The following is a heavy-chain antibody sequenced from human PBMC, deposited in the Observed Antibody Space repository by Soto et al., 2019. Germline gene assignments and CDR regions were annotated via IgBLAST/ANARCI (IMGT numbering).Heavy chain of an antibody. Sequence: GGSLRLSCAASGFTFNSYAMNWVRQAPGKGLEWVSSISGGGGGTYYADSVKGRLTISRDNSKNTLYLQMNSLRAEDTAVYYCARDSKFVSPKAYYYYYGMDVWGQGTTVTVSS. CDR1: GFTFNSYA. CDR2: ISGGGGGT. CDR3: ARDSKFVSPKAYYYYYGMDV. J-gene: IGHJ6*02. V-gene: IGHV3-23*01. D-gene: IGHD2-15*01.